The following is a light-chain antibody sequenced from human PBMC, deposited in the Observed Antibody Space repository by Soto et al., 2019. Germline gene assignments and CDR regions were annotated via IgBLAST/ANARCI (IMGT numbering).Light chain of an antibody. CDR3: SSYTSSSTVL. Sequence: SALTQPPSVSGSPGQSVTISCTGTSSDVGSYNRVSWYQQPPGTAPKLMIYEVSNRPSGVPDRFSGSKSGNTASLTISGLQAEDEADYYCSSYTSSSTVLFGGGTKLTVL. CDR2: EVS. CDR1: SSDVGSYNR. J-gene: IGLJ3*02. V-gene: IGLV2-18*02.